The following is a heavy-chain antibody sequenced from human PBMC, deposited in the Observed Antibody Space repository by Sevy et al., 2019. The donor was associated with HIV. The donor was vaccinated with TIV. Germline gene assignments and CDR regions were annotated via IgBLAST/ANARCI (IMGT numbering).Heavy chain of an antibody. D-gene: IGHD3-3*01. CDR3: ARTYYDFWSGYFFDY. CDR1: GGSISSYY. J-gene: IGHJ4*02. V-gene: IGHV4-4*07. CDR2: IYTSGST. Sequence: SETLSLTCTVSGGSISSYYWSWIRQPAGKGLEWIGRIYTSGSTNYNPSLKTRVTMSVDTSKNQFSLKLSSVTAADTAVYYCARTYYDFWSGYFFDYWGQGTLVTVSS.